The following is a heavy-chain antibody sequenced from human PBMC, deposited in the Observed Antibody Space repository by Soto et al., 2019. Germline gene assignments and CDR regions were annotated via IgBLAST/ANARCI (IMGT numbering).Heavy chain of an antibody. Sequence: QVQLVESGGGVVQPGGSLRLSCAASGFTFTYYGLHWVSQAPGKGLEWVAVIWFDGNNKYYADSVKGRFTISRDNSKNTLYLQMNSLRAEDTAVYYCARDSTPVGHWSGYSPIDYWGQGTLVTVSA. J-gene: IGHJ4*02. D-gene: IGHD3-3*01. CDR2: IWFDGNNK. V-gene: IGHV3-33*01. CDR3: ARDSTPVGHWSGYSPIDY. CDR1: GFTFTYYG.